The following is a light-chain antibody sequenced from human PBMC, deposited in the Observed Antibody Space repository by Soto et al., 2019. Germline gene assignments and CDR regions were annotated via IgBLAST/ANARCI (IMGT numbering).Light chain of an antibody. CDR2: DAS. J-gene: IGKJ3*01. V-gene: IGKV3-11*01. CDR1: RSVSRY. CDR3: QQSAT. Sequence: EIVMTQSPATLSVSPGERATLSCRASRSVSRYLAWYQQKPGQPPRLLIYDASSRPPGIPDRFSGSGSGTDFTLTISRLEPEDFAVYYCQQSATFGPGTKVDIK.